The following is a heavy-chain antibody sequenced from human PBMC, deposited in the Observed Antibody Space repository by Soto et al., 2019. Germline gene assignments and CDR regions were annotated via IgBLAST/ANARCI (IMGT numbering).Heavy chain of an antibody. J-gene: IGHJ5*01. CDR1: GRPVSSGGYY. V-gene: IGHV4-31*03. D-gene: IGHD6-19*01. CDR2: IYHIRSP. Sequence: QVQLQESGPGLVKPSQTLSLTCTVSGRPVSSGGYYWTWIRQFPGKGLEWIGYIYHIRSPSYNPSLKSRLSMSLDASKNQFSLNLTSVTAADTAIYYCVRDRALDSSGHWFDSWGQGTLVTVSS. CDR3: VRDRALDSSGHWFDS.